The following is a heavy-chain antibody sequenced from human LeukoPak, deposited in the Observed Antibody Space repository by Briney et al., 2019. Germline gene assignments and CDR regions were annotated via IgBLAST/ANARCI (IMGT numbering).Heavy chain of an antibody. CDR1: GGSISSYY. Sequence: SETLSLTCTASGGSISSYYWSWIRQPPGKGLEWIGYIYYSGSTNYNPSLKSRVTISVDTSKNQFSLKLSSVTAADTAVYYCARVGLEGREARNYDSWFDPWGQGTLVTVSS. V-gene: IGHV4-59*01. J-gene: IGHJ5*02. CDR3: ARVGLEGREARNYDSWFDP. D-gene: IGHD3-22*01. CDR2: IYYSGST.